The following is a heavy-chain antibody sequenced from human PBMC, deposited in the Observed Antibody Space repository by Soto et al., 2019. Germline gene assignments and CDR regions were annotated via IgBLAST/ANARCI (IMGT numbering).Heavy chain of an antibody. CDR1: GFTFSGYS. CDR2: ISSSSSTI. V-gene: IGHV3-48*02. Sequence: GGSLRLSCTASGFTFSGYSINWVRQAPGKGLEWVSYISSSSSTIYYADSVKGRFTISRDNAKNSLSLQMNSLRDEDTAVYYWVRDYRYGIDFWGQGPPVTVSS. CDR3: VRDYRYGIDF. D-gene: IGHD3-16*02. J-gene: IGHJ4*02.